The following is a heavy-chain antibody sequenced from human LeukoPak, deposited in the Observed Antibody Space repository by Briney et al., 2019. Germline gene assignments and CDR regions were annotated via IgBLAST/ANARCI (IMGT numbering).Heavy chain of an antibody. Sequence: SETLSLTCAVYGGSLSGYYWSWIRQPPGKGLEWIGEINHSGSTNYNPSLKSRVTISVDTSKNQFSLKLSSVTAADTAVYYCARTHPDHYGSGSYYRKGFDYWGQGTLVTVSS. V-gene: IGHV4-34*01. CDR1: GGSLSGYY. D-gene: IGHD3-10*01. CDR2: INHSGST. J-gene: IGHJ4*02. CDR3: ARTHPDHYGSGSYYRKGFDY.